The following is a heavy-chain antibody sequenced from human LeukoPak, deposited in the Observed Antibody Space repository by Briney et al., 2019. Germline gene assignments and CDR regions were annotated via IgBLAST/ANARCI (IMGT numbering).Heavy chain of an antibody. CDR2: IYYSGST. CDR1: GGAITSSDYW. Sequence: PSETLSLTCTVSGGAITSSDYWWAWIRLPPGRGLEWIGSIYYSGSTYYNPPLKSRATISVDTSKNQFSLKLSSVTAADAAVYFCARRSSSWHYFEDWGQGTLVTVSS. J-gene: IGHJ4*02. V-gene: IGHV4-39*07. CDR3: ARRSSSWHYFED. D-gene: IGHD6-13*01.